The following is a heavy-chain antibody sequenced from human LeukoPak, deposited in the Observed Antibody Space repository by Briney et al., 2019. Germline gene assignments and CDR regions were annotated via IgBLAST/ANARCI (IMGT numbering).Heavy chain of an antibody. V-gene: IGHV3-30*18. J-gene: IGHJ4*02. CDR1: GFTFSSYG. CDR2: ISYDGSNK. D-gene: IGHD3-22*01. CDR3: AKDQTDSSGYYCDY. Sequence: PGRSLRLSCAASGFTFSSYGMHWVRQAPGKGLEWVAVISYDGSNKYYADSVKGRFTISRDNSKNTLYLQMNSLRAEDTAVYYCAKDQTDSSGYYCDYWGQGTLVTVSS.